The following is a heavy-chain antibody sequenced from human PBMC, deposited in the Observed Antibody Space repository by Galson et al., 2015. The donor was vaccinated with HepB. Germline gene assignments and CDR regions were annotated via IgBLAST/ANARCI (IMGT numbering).Heavy chain of an antibody. CDR2: ITANGDNT. CDR3: ARGSGHEADYYGMDV. J-gene: IGHJ6*02. CDR1: GFTSELTFSNYA. Sequence: SLRLSCAASGFTSELTFSNYAMSWVRQAPGKGLEWVSAITANGDNTYYADSVKGRFTISRDKSQNTLYLQINSLRAEDTAVYYCARGSGHEADYYGMDVWGQGTTVTVSS. V-gene: IGHV3-23*01.